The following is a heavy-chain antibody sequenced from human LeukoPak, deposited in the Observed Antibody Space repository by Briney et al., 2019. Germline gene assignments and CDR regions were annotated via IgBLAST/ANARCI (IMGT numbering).Heavy chain of an antibody. Sequence: PSETLSLTCTVSGGSISSYYWSWVRQPPGKGLEWIGHIYDTGNTNYNPSLESRVTISVDTSKNQFSLRLTSVTAADTAVYYCAHFRGGAFDFWGQGTMVTVSA. CDR3: AHFRGGAFDF. V-gene: IGHV4-59*08. J-gene: IGHJ3*01. CDR2: IYDTGNT. CDR1: GGSISSYY. D-gene: IGHD3-16*01.